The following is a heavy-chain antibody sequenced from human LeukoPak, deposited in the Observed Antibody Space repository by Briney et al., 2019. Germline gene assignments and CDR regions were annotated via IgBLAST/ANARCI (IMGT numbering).Heavy chain of an antibody. CDR3: ARGGERLRYFDWLSSDPNWFDP. CDR1: GFTFSDYY. Sequence: GSLRPSCAASGFTFSDYYMSWIRQAPGKGLEWVSYISSSGSTIYYADSVKGRFTISRDNAKNSLYLQMNSLRAEDTAVYYCARGGERLRYFDWLSSDPNWFDPWGQGTLVTVSS. D-gene: IGHD3-9*01. CDR2: ISSSGSTI. V-gene: IGHV3-11*01. J-gene: IGHJ5*02.